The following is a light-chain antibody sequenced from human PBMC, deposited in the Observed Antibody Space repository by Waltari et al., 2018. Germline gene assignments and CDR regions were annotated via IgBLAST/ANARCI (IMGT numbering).Light chain of an antibody. J-gene: IGLJ3*02. CDR1: SSDVGSYNI. CDR3: CSYAGFTTPWV. V-gene: IGLV2-23*02. CDR2: AVD. Sequence: QSALTQPASVSGSPGQSITISCTGTSSDVGSYNIVSWYQQLQGKAPKLMSYAVDKRPSGVSNRFSGSNSGNTASLTSSGLQAEDEADYFCCSYAGFTTPWVFGGGTKLTVL.